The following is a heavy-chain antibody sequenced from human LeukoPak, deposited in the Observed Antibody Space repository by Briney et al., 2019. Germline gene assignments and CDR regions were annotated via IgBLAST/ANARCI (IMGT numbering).Heavy chain of an antibody. CDR1: GISFRSYG. D-gene: IGHD3-9*01. CDR3: ATDISTHYFGS. Sequence: GGSLRLSCAASGISFRSYGMHWVRQAPGKGLEWVTFIWYDAGNKYYAESVKGRFTISRDNSRNTVFLQMNSLRAEDTAIYYCATDISTHYFGSWGQGTLVIVSS. V-gene: IGHV3-30*02. J-gene: IGHJ4*02. CDR2: IWYDAGNK.